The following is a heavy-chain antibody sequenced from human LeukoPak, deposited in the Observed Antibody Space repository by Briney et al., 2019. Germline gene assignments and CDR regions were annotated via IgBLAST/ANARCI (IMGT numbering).Heavy chain of an antibody. CDR2: ISGSGGST. CDR1: GFTFSSYA. CDR3: AKGSRVRGLPDYYYYMDV. V-gene: IGHV3-23*01. D-gene: IGHD2-21*02. Sequence: PGGSLRLSCAASGFTFSSYAMSWVRQAPGEGLEWVSAISGSGGSTYYADSVKGRFTISRDNSKNTLYLQMNSLRAEDTAVYYCAKGSRVRGLPDYYYYMDVWGKGTTVTVSS. J-gene: IGHJ6*03.